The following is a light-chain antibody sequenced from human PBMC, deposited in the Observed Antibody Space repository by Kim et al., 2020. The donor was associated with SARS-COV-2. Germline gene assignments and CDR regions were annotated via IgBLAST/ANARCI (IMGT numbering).Light chain of an antibody. CDR3: QVWDSSSDHRVV. CDR2: YDS. CDR1: SIGSKS. V-gene: IGLV3-21*04. J-gene: IGLJ2*01. Sequence: GKTARVSCGGTSIGSKSVHWYQQESGQAPVLVIYYDSDRPSGIPERFSGSNSGNTATLTISRVEAGDEADYYCQVWDSSSDHRVVFGGGTKVTVL.